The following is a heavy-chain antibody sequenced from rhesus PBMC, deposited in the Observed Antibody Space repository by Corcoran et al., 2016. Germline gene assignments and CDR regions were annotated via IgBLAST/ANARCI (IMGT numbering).Heavy chain of an antibody. Sequence: QVQLQESGPGLVKPSETRSLTRAVSGYLFSRGAVWRWIRQPPGKGLGWIGYFGGSSGITNYNPSLKSRVTISKDTSKNQFSLKLSSVTAADTAVYYCARGSPHEFWGQGALVTVSS. CDR2: FGGSSGIT. J-gene: IGHJ1*01. CDR3: ARGSPHEF. V-gene: IGHV4-127*01. D-gene: IGHD1-44*02. CDR1: GYLFSRGAV.